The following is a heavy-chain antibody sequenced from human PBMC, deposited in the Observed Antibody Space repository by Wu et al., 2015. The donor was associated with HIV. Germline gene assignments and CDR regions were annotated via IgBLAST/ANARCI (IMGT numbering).Heavy chain of an antibody. CDR1: GYTFTDYY. Sequence: QVQLLQSGAEVKKPGASVMVSCKASGYTFTDYYMYWVRQAPGQGLEWMGWINANRGGTKYAQKFQGRVTMTRDTAVSTAYMELNSPRSDDTAVYYCARLQSLAGFYSNADYWGQGTLVTVSS. CDR3: ARLQSLAGFYSNADY. CDR2: INANRGGT. D-gene: IGHD5-24*01. V-gene: IGHV1-2*02. J-gene: IGHJ4*02.